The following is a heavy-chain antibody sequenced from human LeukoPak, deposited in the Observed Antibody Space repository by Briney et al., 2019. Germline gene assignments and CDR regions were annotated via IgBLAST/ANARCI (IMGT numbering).Heavy chain of an antibody. V-gene: IGHV4-61*01. CDR2: IYYNGDT. J-gene: IGHJ4*02. CDR1: GGSVSSGSYY. D-gene: IGHD1-7*01. Sequence: SGTLSLTCAVSGGSVSSGSYYLTWIRQPPGKGLEWIGQIYYNGDTSYNPSLKSRVTISVDTSKNQFSLKLTSVSAADTAVYYCARDFVPAGGELPFDSWGQGTLVTVSS. CDR3: ARDFVPAGGELPFDS.